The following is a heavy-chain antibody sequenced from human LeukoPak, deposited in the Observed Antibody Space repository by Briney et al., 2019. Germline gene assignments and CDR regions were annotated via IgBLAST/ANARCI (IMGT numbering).Heavy chain of an antibody. J-gene: IGHJ4*02. CDR1: GFTFTDYG. Sequence: ASVTVSCRASGFTFTDYGMHWVRQAPGKGLEWMGWINGKRGDTNYAQNFQDRVTMTRDTSTSTVYMELSRLTVDDTAVYYCARDHDWGVDYWGQGTLVTVSS. CDR2: INGKRGDT. D-gene: IGHD7-27*01. CDR3: ARDHDWGVDY. V-gene: IGHV1-2*02.